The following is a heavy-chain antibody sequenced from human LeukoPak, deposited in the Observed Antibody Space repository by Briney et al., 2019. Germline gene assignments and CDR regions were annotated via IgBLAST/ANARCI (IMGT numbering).Heavy chain of an antibody. CDR2: IIPIFGTA. CDR1: GGTFSSYA. V-gene: IGHV1-69*01. J-gene: IGHJ4*02. CDR3: ARDPRYIVVVPAAIPFDY. Sequence: GSSVKVSCKASGGTFSSYAISWVRQAPGQGLEWMGGIIPIFGTANYAQKFQGRVTITADESTSTAYMELSSLRSEDTAVYYCARDPRYIVVVPAAIPFDYWGQGTLVTVSS. D-gene: IGHD2-2*01.